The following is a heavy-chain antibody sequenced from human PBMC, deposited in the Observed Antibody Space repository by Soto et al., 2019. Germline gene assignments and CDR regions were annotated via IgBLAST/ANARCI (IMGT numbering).Heavy chain of an antibody. CDR2: INPNSGGT. V-gene: IGHV1-2*04. J-gene: IGHJ6*02. Sequence: ASVKVSCKASGYTFPGYAMHWVRQAPGPGLEWMGWINPNSGGTNYAQKFQGWVTMTRDTSISTAYMELSRLRSDDTAVYYCARKRITIFGVVSPYGMDVWGQGTTVTVS. D-gene: IGHD3-3*01. CDR1: GYTFPGYA. CDR3: ARKRITIFGVVSPYGMDV.